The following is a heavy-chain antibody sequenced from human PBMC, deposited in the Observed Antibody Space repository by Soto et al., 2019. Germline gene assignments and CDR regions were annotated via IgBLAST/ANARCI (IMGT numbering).Heavy chain of an antibody. J-gene: IGHJ6*02. CDR2: IYYSGST. CDR1: GGSISSGDYY. CDR3: ARVREYYYYGMDV. Sequence: TLSLTCTVSGGSISSGDYYWSWIRQPPGKGLEWIGYIYYSGSTYYNPSLKSRVTISVDTSKNQFSLKLSSVTAADTAVYYCARVREYYYYGMDVWGQGTTVTVSS. V-gene: IGHV4-30-4*01.